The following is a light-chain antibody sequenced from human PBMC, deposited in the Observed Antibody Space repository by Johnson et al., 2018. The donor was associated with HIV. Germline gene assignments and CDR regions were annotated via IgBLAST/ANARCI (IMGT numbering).Light chain of an antibody. V-gene: IGLV1-51*01. CDR3: GTWDTSLGAYV. CDR2: DNN. Sequence: QSVLTQPPSVSAAPGQKVTISCSGSSSNIGNNDVSWYQQLPGTAPKLLIYDNNKRPSGIPDRFSGSKSGTSATLGITGLQTGDEADYYCGTWDTSLGAYVFDTGTKVTV. CDR1: SSNIGNND. J-gene: IGLJ1*01.